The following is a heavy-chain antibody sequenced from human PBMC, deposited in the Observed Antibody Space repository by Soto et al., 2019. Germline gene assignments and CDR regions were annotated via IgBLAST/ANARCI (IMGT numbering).Heavy chain of an antibody. CDR1: GYTFTSYY. CDR3: ARDRDVLLWFGEFLFDY. Sequence: QVQLVQSGAEVKKPGASVKVSCKASGYTFTSYYMHWVRQAPGQGLEWMGIINPSGGSTSYAQKLQDRVTMTRDTSTSTVYMELSSLRSEDTAVYYCARDRDVLLWFGEFLFDYWGQGTLVTVSS. J-gene: IGHJ4*02. V-gene: IGHV1-46*04. CDR2: INPSGGST. D-gene: IGHD3-10*01.